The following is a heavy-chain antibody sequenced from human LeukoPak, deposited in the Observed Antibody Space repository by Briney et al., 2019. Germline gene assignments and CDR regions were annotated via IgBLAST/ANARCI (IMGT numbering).Heavy chain of an antibody. D-gene: IGHD3-10*01. CDR2: IIPIFGTA. J-gene: IGHJ5*02. CDR3: ARQRQLWFGEAPYNWFDP. Sequence: SVKVSCKASGGTFSSYAISWVRQAPGQGLEWMGGIIPIFGTANYAQKFQGRVTITADESTSTAYMELSSLRSEDTAVYYCARQRQLWFGEAPYNWFDPWGQGTLATVSS. V-gene: IGHV1-69*13. CDR1: GGTFSSYA.